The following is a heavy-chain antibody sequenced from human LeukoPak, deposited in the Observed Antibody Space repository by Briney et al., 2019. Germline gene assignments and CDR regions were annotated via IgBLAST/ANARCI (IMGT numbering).Heavy chain of an antibody. J-gene: IGHJ4*02. V-gene: IGHV4-59*01. CDR3: STAYNWNYIVFH. CDR2: IYYSGST. Sequence: SETLSLTCTVSGGSISSYYWSWIRQPPGKGLEWIGYIYYSGSTNYNPSLKSRVTISVDTSKNQFSLKLSSVTAADTAVYYCSTAYNWNYIVFHWGQGTLVTVSS. D-gene: IGHD1-7*01. CDR1: GGSISSYY.